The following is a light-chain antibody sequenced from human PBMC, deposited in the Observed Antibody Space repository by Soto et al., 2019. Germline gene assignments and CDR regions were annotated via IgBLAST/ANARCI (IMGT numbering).Light chain of an antibody. CDR3: AAWDGSLSGHV. V-gene: IGLV1-47*02. CDR1: SSNIGSNY. CDR2: SNN. J-gene: IGLJ1*01. Sequence: QSVLTQPPSASGTPGQRVTISCSGGSSNIGSNYVYWYQHLPGTAPKLLIYSNNQRPSGVPDRFSGSKSGTSASLAISGLRSEDEAHHYRAAWDGSLSGHVFGTGTKVTVL.